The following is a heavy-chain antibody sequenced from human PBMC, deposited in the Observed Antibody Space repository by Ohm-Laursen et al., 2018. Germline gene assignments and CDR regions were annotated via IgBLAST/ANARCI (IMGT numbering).Heavy chain of an antibody. Sequence: QTLSLTCAISGDSVSSNSAAWNWIRQSPSRGLERLGMTYYRSKWYNDYAVSVKSRITINPDTSKNQFSLQLNSVTPEDTAVYYCARGERGYSYGPFDYWGQGTLVTVSS. D-gene: IGHD5-18*01. V-gene: IGHV6-1*01. J-gene: IGHJ4*02. CDR2: TYYRSKWYN. CDR1: GDSVSSNSAA. CDR3: ARGERGYSYGPFDY.